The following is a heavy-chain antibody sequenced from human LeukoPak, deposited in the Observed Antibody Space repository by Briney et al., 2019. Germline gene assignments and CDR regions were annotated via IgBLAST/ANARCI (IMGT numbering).Heavy chain of an antibody. V-gene: IGHV3-23*01. CDR3: AKRCASGIYFFDY. CDR2: ISGSGGST. D-gene: IGHD1-26*01. Sequence: GGSLRLSCAASGFGFSNHAMSWVRQAPGKGLEWVSGISGSGGSTHYADSVKGRFTIYRDNSKQLLYLQMNSLRAEDTAVYYCAKRCASGIYFFDYWGQGTLVTVSS. J-gene: IGHJ4*02. CDR1: GFGFSNHA.